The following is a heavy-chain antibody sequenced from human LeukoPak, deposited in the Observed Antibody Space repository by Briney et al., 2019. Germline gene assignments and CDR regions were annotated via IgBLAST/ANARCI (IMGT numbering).Heavy chain of an antibody. CDR3: ARDRVYDFWSGYSAFDI. D-gene: IGHD3-3*01. V-gene: IGHV1-18*01. J-gene: IGHJ3*02. CDR1: GYTFTSYG. Sequence: ASVKVSCKASGYTFTSYGISWVRQAPGQGLEWMGWISAYNGNTNYAQKLQGRVTMTTDTSTSTAYMELRGLRSDDTAVYYCARDRVYDFWSGYSAFDIWGQGTMVTVSS. CDR2: ISAYNGNT.